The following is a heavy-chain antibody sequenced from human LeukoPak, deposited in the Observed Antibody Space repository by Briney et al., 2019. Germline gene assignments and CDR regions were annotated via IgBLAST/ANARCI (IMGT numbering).Heavy chain of an antibody. Sequence: PSEALSLTCTVSGGSISSSSYYWGWIRQPPGKGLEWIGSIYYSGSTYYNPSLKSRVTISVDTSKNQFSLKLSSVTAADTAVYYCASETPYGSGSYPFDYWGQGILVTVSS. J-gene: IGHJ4*02. CDR1: GGSISSSSYY. CDR3: ASETPYGSGSYPFDY. V-gene: IGHV4-39*07. CDR2: IYYSGST. D-gene: IGHD3-10*01.